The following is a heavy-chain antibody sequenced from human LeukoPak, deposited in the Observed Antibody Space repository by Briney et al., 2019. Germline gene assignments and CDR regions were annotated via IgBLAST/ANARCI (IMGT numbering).Heavy chain of an antibody. D-gene: IGHD6-6*01. CDR1: GGSFSGYY. J-gene: IGHJ4*02. CDR3: ARDRTRYSSSRIYSRGPFDY. CDR2: INHSGST. V-gene: IGHV4-34*01. Sequence: SETLSLTCAVYGGSFSGYYWSWIRQPPGKGLEWIGEINHSGSTNYNPSLKSRVTISVDTFKNQFSLKLSSVTAADTAVYYCARDRTRYSSSRIYSRGPFDYWGQGTLVTVSS.